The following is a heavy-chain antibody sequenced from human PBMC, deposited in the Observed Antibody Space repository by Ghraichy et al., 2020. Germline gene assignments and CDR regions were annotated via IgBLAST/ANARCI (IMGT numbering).Heavy chain of an antibody. CDR1: GFTFSDFY. Sequence: GGSLRLSCAASGFTFSDFYMSWVRQAPGKGLEWVAFISSGSSYTTYADSVKGRFTISRDNAKNSLFLQMNSLRAEDTAVYYCARDTNEAVSGTIDCWGQGTLVTVSS. V-gene: IGHV3-11*06. CDR3: ARDTNEAVSGTIDC. D-gene: IGHD6-19*01. CDR2: ISSGSSYT. J-gene: IGHJ4*02.